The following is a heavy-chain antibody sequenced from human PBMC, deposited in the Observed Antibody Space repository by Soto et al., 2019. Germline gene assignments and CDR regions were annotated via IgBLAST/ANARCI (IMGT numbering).Heavy chain of an antibody. CDR2: IYYSGST. D-gene: IGHD3-10*01. Sequence: SETLSLTCTVSGGSISSGGYYWSWIRQHPGKGLEWIGYIYYSGSTYYNPSLKSRVTISVDTSKNQFSLKLSSVTAADTAVYYCAVRTYYYGSGSYYNSGGLAYWGQGTLVTVSS. CDR1: GGSISSGGYY. V-gene: IGHV4-31*03. CDR3: AVRTYYYGSGSYYNSGGLAY. J-gene: IGHJ4*02.